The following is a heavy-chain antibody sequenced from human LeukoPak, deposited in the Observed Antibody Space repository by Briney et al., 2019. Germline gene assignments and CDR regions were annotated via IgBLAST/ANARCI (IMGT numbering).Heavy chain of an antibody. CDR1: GFTVTSYA. CDR2: ISASGDNT. J-gene: IGHJ4*02. CDR3: AKGGRRHYGDYVAF. Sequence: GGSLRLSCDASGFTVTSYAMNWVRQAPGKGLEWVSVISASGDNTYYADSVKGRFTISRDDSKNTVYLQMNSLRADDTAVYHCAKGGRRHYGDYVAFWGQGTLVTVSS. V-gene: IGHV3-23*01. D-gene: IGHD4-17*01.